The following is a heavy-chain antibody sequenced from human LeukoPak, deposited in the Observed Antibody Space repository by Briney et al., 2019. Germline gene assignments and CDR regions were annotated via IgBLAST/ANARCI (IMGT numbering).Heavy chain of an antibody. CDR3: ARGHRVGDYYDSSGFDY. V-gene: IGHV4-34*01. Sequence: SETLSLTCTVSGGSISSGDYYWSWIRQPPGKGLEWIGEINHSGSTNYNPSLKSRVTISVDTSKNQFSLKLSSVTAADTAVYYCARGHRVGDYYDSSGFDYWGQGTLVTVSS. D-gene: IGHD3-22*01. CDR1: GGSISSGDYY. CDR2: INHSGST. J-gene: IGHJ4*02.